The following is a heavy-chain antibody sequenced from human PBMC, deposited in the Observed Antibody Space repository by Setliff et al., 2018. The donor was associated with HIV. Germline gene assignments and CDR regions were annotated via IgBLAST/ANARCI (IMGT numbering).Heavy chain of an antibody. V-gene: IGHV4-34*01. CDR3: ARGFGSSWSYDGFDI. J-gene: IGHJ3*02. D-gene: IGHD6-13*01. CDR2: ITHIGST. CDR1: GGSFSGYY. Sequence: PSETLSLTCAVYGGSFSGYYWTWIRQTPGKGLERMGEITHIGSTTHTPSLRSRVSMSVDTSKKQFSLNRSSVTAADTAVYYCARGFGSSWSYDGFDIWGQGTLVTVSS.